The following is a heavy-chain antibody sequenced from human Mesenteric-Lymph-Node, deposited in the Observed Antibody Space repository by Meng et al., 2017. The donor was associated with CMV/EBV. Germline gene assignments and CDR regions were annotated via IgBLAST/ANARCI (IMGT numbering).Heavy chain of an antibody. CDR3: AKPGYCSITSCSSSAFDV. V-gene: IGHV3-23*01. CDR2: ISGSGGST. D-gene: IGHD2-2*01. J-gene: IGHJ3*01. Sequence: GESLKISCTASGFTFGDYAMSWVRQAPGKGLEWVSSISGSGGSTYYADSVRGRFTISRDNSKNTLYLQMNSLRAEDTAVYYCAKPGYCSITSCSSSAFDVWGQGTMVTVSS. CDR1: GFTFGDYA.